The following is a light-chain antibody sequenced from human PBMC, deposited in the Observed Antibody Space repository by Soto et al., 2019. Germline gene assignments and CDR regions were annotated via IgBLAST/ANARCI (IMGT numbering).Light chain of an antibody. CDR3: AAWDDSLKAYV. Sequence: QSVLTQPPSASGTPGQRVTISCSGSSPNIGSNTVNWYRQVPGTAPKYLIYSNSQWPSGVPDRISGSKSGTSASLAISGLQSEDEADYYCAAWDDSLKAYVFGTGTKVTVL. J-gene: IGLJ1*01. V-gene: IGLV1-44*01. CDR2: SNS. CDR1: SPNIGSNT.